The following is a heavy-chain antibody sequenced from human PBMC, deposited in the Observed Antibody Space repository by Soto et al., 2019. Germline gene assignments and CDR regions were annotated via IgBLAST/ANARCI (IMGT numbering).Heavy chain of an antibody. CDR3: AHYRIFGDYMYYFDS. J-gene: IGHJ4*02. D-gene: IGHD4-17*01. V-gene: IGHV2-5*02. Sequence: QITLKESGPTLVKPTQTLTLTCTFSGFSLSTSRVGVGWIRQPPGKALEWLALIYWDDDKRYSPSLKTRLTTXXDXSXXQVALTMTNMDPVDTATYYCAHYRIFGDYMYYFDSWGQGTLVTVSS. CDR1: GFSLSTSRVG. CDR2: IYWDDDK.